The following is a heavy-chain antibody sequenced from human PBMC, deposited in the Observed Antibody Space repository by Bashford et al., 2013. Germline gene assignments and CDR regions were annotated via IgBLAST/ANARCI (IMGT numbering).Heavy chain of an antibody. Sequence: SLRLSCGFSGFNSDDHGMHWVRQPPGKGLEWVAGSSWNSLNVDYGDSVEGRFTVSRDNAKNSLYLQMNSLRAEDTAVYYCARLRILGITMVQGVIRYFDYWGQGTLVTVSS. D-gene: IGHD3-10*01. CDR1: GFNSDDHG. J-gene: IGHJ4*02. CDR3: ARLRILGITMVQGVIRYFDY. V-gene: IGHV3-9*02. CDR2: SSWNSLNV.